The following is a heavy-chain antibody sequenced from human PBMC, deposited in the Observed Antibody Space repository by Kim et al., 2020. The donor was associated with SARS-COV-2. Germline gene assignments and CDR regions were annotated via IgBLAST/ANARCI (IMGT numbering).Heavy chain of an antibody. CDR3: ARGPPFYDSSG. J-gene: IGHJ4*02. CDR2: T. V-gene: IGHV4-34*13. D-gene: IGHD3-22*01. Sequence: TNCHPSHQSRVTISVATSKNPFSLKLSSVTAADTAVYYCARGPPFYDSSGWGQGTLVTVSS.